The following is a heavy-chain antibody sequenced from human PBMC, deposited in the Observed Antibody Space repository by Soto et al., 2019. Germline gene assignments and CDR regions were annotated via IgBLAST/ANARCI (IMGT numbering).Heavy chain of an antibody. J-gene: IGHJ6*02. CDR1: GYTFTSYY. CDR2: INPSGGST. Sequence: QVQLVQSGAEVKKPGASVKVSCKASGYTFTSYYMHWVRQAPGQGLEWMGIINPSGGSTSYAQKLQGRVTMTRDTSTSTVYMELSSLRSEDTAVYYCARDQVDRDTAMVSVSVRGMDVWGQGTTVTVSS. CDR3: ARDQVDRDTAMVSVSVRGMDV. V-gene: IGHV1-46*04. D-gene: IGHD5-18*01.